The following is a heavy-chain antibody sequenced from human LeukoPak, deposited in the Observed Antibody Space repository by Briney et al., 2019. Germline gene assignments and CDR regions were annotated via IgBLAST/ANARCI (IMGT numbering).Heavy chain of an antibody. Sequence: SETLSLTCAVYGGSFSGYYWSWIRQPPGKGPEWIGEINHSGSTNYNPSLKSRVTISVDTSKNQFSLKLSSVTAADTAVYFCGTTEHDSGDYWGQGTLVTVSS. CDR2: INHSGST. V-gene: IGHV4-34*01. CDR3: GTTEHDSGDY. J-gene: IGHJ4*02. CDR1: GGSFSGYY. D-gene: IGHD6-25*01.